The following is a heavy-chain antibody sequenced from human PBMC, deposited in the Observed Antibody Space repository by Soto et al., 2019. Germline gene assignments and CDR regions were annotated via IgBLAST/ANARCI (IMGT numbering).Heavy chain of an antibody. J-gene: IGHJ6*02. CDR1: GYTFTSYD. CDR3: ARAEVGYYDLNYYYYGMDV. D-gene: IGHD3-22*01. V-gene: IGHV1-8*01. CDR2: MSPNSGNT. Sequence: ASVKVSCKASGYTFTSYDINWVRQATGQGLEWMGWMSPNSGNTGYAQKFQGRVTMTRNTSISTAYMELSSLRSEDTAVYYCARAEVGYYDLNYYYYGMDVWGQGTTVTVSS.